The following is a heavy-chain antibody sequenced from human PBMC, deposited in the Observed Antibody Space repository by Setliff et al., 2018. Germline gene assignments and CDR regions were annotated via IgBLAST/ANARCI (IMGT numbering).Heavy chain of an antibody. Sequence: ASVKVSCKASGYNFTGYYMHWVRQAPGQGLEWMGRINPNSGGTNYAQKFQGRVTMTRDTSISTAYMELSRLRSDDTAVYYCARSNYDILTRNWFDPWGQGTLVTVSS. CDR2: INPNSGGT. J-gene: IGHJ5*02. CDR1: GYNFTGYY. D-gene: IGHD3-9*01. V-gene: IGHV1-2*06. CDR3: ARSNYDILTRNWFDP.